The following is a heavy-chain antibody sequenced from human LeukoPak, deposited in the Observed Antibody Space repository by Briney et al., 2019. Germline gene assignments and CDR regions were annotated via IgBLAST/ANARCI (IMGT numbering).Heavy chain of an antibody. CDR2: IYTSGST. CDR3: ASNYGGNSRAYDTFDI. Sequence: SETLSLTCTVSGGSISGGRYHWPWIRQPAGKGLEWIGRIYTSGSTDYNPSLKSRVTISLDLSKNQLSLKLSSVTAADTAVYYCASNYGGNSRAYDTFDIWGQGTMVTVSS. CDR1: GGSISGGRYH. V-gene: IGHV4-61*02. J-gene: IGHJ3*02. D-gene: IGHD4-23*01.